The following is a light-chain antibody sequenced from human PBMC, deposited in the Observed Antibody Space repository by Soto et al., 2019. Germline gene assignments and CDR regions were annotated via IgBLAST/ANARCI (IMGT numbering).Light chain of an antibody. J-gene: IGKJ2*02. CDR3: QQYGSSST. CDR2: VSS. Sequence: EIALTQSPGTLSLSPGERATLSCRASQSVSSSYLACYQQKPEQAPRLLISVSSRRATGIPDRFSGSGAGTDITLTISRQEADDFAVYYCQQYGSSSTFGQGTKLEIK. CDR1: QSVSSSY. V-gene: IGKV3-20*01.